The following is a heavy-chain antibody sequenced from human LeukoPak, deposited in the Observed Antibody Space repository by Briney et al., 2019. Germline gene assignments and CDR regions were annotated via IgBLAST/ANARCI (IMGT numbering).Heavy chain of an antibody. CDR2: IIPIFGTA. CDR1: GGTFSSYA. V-gene: IGHV1-69*13. CDR3: ARSTVVTPHLGY. D-gene: IGHD4-23*01. J-gene: IGHJ4*02. Sequence: ASVKVSCKASGGTFSSYAISWVRQAPGQGLEWMGGIIPIFGTANYAQKFQGRVTITADESTSTAYMELSSLRSEDTAVYYCARSTVVTPHLGYWGQGTLVTVSS.